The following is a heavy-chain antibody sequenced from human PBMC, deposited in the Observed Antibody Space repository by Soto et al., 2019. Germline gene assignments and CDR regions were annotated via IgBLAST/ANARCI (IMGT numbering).Heavy chain of an antibody. CDR1: GLTFSRYA. V-gene: IGHV3-30-3*01. CDR2: ISYDGSKN. J-gene: IGHJ4*02. Sequence: GGSLRLYCEASGLTFSRYAIHWVRQAPGKGLQWVAAISYDGSKNYHADSVKGRFSISRDNSKNTLYLQMNSLRAEDTAVYYCARDRDDSSGYYYFAYWGQGALVTVSS. D-gene: IGHD3-22*01. CDR3: ARDRDDSSGYYYFAY.